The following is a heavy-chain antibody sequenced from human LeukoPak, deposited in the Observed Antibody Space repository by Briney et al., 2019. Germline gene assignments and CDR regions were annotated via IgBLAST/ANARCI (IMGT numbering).Heavy chain of an antibody. J-gene: IGHJ3*02. CDR2: ISADGGST. CDR3: AKDRNVRGYVYGSGAFDI. CDR1: GFTFDDYA. V-gene: IGHV3-43*02. D-gene: IGHD3-16*01. Sequence: PGGSLRLSCVAAGFTFDDYAIHWVRQLPGRGLEWVSLISADGGSTNYADSVKGRFTFSRDNSKNSLYLQMSSPRSEDTALYYCAKDRNVRGYVYGSGAFDIWGQGTMVTVSS.